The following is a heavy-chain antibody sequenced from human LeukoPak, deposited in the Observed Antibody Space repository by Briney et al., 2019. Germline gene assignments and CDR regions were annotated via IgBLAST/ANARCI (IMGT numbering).Heavy chain of an antibody. D-gene: IGHD5-18*01. Sequence: SETLSLTCTVSGGSISSSSYYWGWIRQPPGKGLEWIGSIYYSGSTYYNPSLKSRVTISVDTSKNQFSLKLSSVTAADTAVYYCASKAAMVYYYYYYMDVWGKGTTVTVSS. CDR3: ASKAAMVYYYYYYMDV. V-gene: IGHV4-39*07. J-gene: IGHJ6*03. CDR2: IYYSGST. CDR1: GGSISSSSYY.